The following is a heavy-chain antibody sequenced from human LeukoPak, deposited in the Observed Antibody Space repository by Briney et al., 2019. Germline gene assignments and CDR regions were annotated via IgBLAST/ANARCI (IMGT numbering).Heavy chain of an antibody. J-gene: IGHJ4*02. CDR2: IYYGGST. Sequence: SETLSLTCTVSGGSISSGGYYWSWIRQHPGKGLEWIGYIYYGGSTYYNPSLKSRVTISVDTSKNQFSLKLSSVTAADTAVYYCARESNHYDFWSGYYYFDYWGQGTLVTVSS. CDR1: GGSISSGGYY. V-gene: IGHV4-31*03. D-gene: IGHD3-3*01. CDR3: ARESNHYDFWSGYYYFDY.